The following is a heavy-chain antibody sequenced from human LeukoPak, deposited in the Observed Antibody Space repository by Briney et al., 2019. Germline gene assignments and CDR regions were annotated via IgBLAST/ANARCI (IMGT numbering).Heavy chain of an antibody. CDR2: NKEDGSET. CDR3: SYSINY. V-gene: IGHV3-7*01. J-gene: IGHJ4*02. CDR1: GFTFSRSW. D-gene: IGHD2-21*01. Sequence: GGSLRLSCAASGFTFSRSWMDWVRQAPGRGLEWVANNKEDGSETHYVDSAKGRFTISRDNAKNTLFLQVDSLRVEDTAIYYSSYSINYWSQGTLVTVSS.